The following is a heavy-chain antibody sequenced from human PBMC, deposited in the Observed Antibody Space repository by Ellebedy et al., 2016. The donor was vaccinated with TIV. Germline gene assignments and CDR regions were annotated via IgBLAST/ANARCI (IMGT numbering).Heavy chain of an antibody. V-gene: IGHV4-39*07. CDR2: IYYSGST. Sequence: SETLSLTXTVSGGSISSSSYYWGWIRQPPGKGLEWIGSIYYSGSTNYNPSLKSRVTISVDTSKNQFSLKLSSVTAADTAVYYCARSYYGSGSYFYFDYWGQGTLVTVSS. CDR1: GGSISSSSYY. CDR3: ARSYYGSGSYFYFDY. J-gene: IGHJ4*02. D-gene: IGHD3-10*01.